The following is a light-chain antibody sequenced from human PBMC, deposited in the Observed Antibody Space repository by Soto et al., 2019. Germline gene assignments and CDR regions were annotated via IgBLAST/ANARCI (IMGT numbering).Light chain of an antibody. V-gene: IGKV1-5*01. Sequence: DIQMTQSPSTLSASVGDRVTITCRASQSIAIWLAWYQQKPGKAPNLLIYDASTLESGAPSRFSGSRSGTEFTLTISSLQPDDFATYYCQHYHSYSWTFGQGTPVAIK. CDR3: QHYHSYSWT. J-gene: IGKJ1*01. CDR2: DAS. CDR1: QSIAIW.